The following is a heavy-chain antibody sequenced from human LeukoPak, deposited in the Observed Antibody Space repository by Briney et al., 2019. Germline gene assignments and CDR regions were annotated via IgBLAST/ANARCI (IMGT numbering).Heavy chain of an antibody. CDR2: IRNGGSNK. CDR1: GFTFNSYN. Sequence: PGGSLRLSCAASGFTFNSYNMNWVRQAPGKGLEWVAFIRNGGSNKYYADSVKGRFTISRDNSKNTLYLQMNSLRAEDTAVYYCAKKRSGYLVYWGQGTLVTVSS. D-gene: IGHD3-3*01. CDR3: AKKRSGYLVY. J-gene: IGHJ4*02. V-gene: IGHV3-30*02.